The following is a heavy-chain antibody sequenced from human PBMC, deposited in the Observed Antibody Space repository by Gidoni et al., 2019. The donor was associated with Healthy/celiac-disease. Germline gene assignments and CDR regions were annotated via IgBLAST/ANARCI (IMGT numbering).Heavy chain of an antibody. Sequence: QVQLVQTGAEVKKPGSSVKVSCKASGGTFSSYAISWVRQAPGQGLEWMGGIIPIFGTANYAQKFQGRVTITADKSTSTAYMELSSLRSEDTAVYYCARVVVDRPGIVGAISSKAAIGPYYYYMDVWGKGTTVTVSS. CDR2: IIPIFGTA. CDR1: GGTFSSYA. CDR3: ARVVVDRPGIVGAISSKAAIGPYYYYMDV. D-gene: IGHD1-26*01. J-gene: IGHJ6*03. V-gene: IGHV1-69*06.